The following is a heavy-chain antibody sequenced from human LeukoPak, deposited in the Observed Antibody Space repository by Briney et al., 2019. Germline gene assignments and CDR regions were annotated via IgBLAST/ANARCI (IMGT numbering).Heavy chain of an antibody. D-gene: IGHD6-19*01. V-gene: IGHV3-11*01. CDR1: GFTFSDYY. Sequence: GGSLRLSCAASGFTFSDYYMSWIRQAPGKGLEWVSYIRSSGSTISYADSVRGRFTISRDNAKNSLYLQMNSLRAEDTAVYYCARGNSGWSYIDYWGQGTLVTVSS. CDR3: ARGNSGWSYIDY. J-gene: IGHJ4*02. CDR2: IRSSGSTI.